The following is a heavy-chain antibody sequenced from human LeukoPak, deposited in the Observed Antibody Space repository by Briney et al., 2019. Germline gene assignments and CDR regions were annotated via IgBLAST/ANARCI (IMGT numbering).Heavy chain of an antibody. J-gene: IGHJ4*02. D-gene: IGHD6-6*01. CDR1: GFTFSDYY. V-gene: IGHV3-11*04. CDR3: ARERYSSSSSYFDY. Sequence: KPGGSLRLSCAASGFTFSDYYMSWIREAPGRGLEWVSYISSSGSTIYYAGSVNGRFTISRDNAKNSLYLQMNSLRAEDTAVYYCARERYSSSSSYFDYWGQGNLVTASS. CDR2: ISSSGSTI.